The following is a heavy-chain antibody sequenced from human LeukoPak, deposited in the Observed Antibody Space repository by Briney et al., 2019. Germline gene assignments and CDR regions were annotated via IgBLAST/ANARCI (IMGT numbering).Heavy chain of an antibody. CDR3: ARGLPDGSGSYLYDY. CDR2: MNPNSGNT. V-gene: IGHV1-8*01. D-gene: IGHD3-10*01. J-gene: IGHJ4*02. CDR1: GYTFTSYD. Sequence: ASVKSSCKASGYTFTSYDINYVRQATGHRLKWMGWMNPNSGNTGYAQKFQSRVIMTRNTSISTDYVELSSLRSEDTAVYYCARGLPDGSGSYLYDYWGQGTLDTVSS.